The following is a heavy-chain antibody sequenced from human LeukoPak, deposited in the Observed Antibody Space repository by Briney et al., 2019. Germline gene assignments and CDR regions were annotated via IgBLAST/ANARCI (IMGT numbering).Heavy chain of an antibody. J-gene: IGHJ4*02. V-gene: IGHV1-2*02. Sequence: ASVKVSCKASGYTFTGYYMHWVRQAPGQGLEWMGWINPNSGGTNYAQKFQGRVTMTRDTSISTAYMEPSRLRSDDTAVYYCARVPYRGYSYGPIDYWGQGTLVTVSS. CDR2: INPNSGGT. D-gene: IGHD5-18*01. CDR3: ARVPYRGYSYGPIDY. CDR1: GYTFTGYY.